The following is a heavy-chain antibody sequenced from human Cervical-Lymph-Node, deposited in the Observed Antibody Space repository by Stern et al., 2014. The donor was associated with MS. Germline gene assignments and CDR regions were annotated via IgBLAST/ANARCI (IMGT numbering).Heavy chain of an antibody. CDR2: INPSDGST. CDR3: ARRSSSSRNFDY. V-gene: IGHV1-46*01. D-gene: IGHD6-6*01. Sequence: QVQLVQPGAEVKKPGASLNVSCKASGYTFTSYYMHWVRQAPGQGLEWMGVINPSDGSTSYTQNFQGRITMTRDTSTSTVYMELSSLRSDDTAVYYCARRSSSSRNFDYWGQGTLVTVSS. J-gene: IGHJ4*02. CDR1: GYTFTSYY.